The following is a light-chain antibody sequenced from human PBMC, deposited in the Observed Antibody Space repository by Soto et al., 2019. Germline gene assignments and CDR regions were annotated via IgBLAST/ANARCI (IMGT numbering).Light chain of an antibody. CDR3: QQYNSYSLT. J-gene: IGKJ4*01. CDR2: GAS. CDR1: QSISSDH. Sequence: EIVLTQSPGILSLSRGGISTLSCRGSQSISSDHLAGYQQTPGQSPRLLIYGASSRTTGVPDRFSGSRSGTDFTLTISSLQPDDFATYYFQQYNSYSLTFGGGTKVDIK. V-gene: IGKV3-20*01.